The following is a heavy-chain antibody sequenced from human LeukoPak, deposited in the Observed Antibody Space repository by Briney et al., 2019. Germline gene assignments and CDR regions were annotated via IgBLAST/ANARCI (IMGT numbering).Heavy chain of an antibody. CDR1: GFTFSSYG. D-gene: IGHD3-10*01. CDR2: IRYDGSNK. V-gene: IGHV3-30*02. J-gene: IGHJ4*02. CDR3: AKNMRPPFLWLGELYFDY. Sequence: GGSLRLSCAASGFTFSSYGMHWVRQAPGKGLEGVAFIRYDGSNKYYADSVKGRFTISRDNSKNTLYLQMNSLRAEDTAVYYCAKNMRPPFLWLGELYFDYWGQGNLVTVSS.